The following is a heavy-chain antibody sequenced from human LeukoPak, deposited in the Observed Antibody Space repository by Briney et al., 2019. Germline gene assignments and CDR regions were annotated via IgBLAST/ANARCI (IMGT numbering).Heavy chain of an antibody. V-gene: IGHV4-38-2*02. CDR3: ARAELDYGGNSPPDYSDY. Sequence: PSETLSLTCTVSGFSINSGYYWGWIRQPPGKGLEWIGSIYHSGNTYYNPSLKSRLTISIDTSKNQFSLTLSSVTAADTAVYYCARAELDYGGNSPPDYSDYWGQGTLVTVSS. J-gene: IGHJ4*02. CDR2: IYHSGNT. CDR1: GFSINSGYY. D-gene: IGHD4-23*01.